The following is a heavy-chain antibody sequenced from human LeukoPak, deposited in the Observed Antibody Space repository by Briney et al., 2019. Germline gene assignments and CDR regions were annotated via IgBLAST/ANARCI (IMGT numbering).Heavy chain of an antibody. V-gene: IGHV1-8*01. CDR2: MNPNSGNT. D-gene: IGHD3-3*01. CDR3: ARGRGITIFGVVITHYISAREYYFDY. J-gene: IGHJ4*02. Sequence: ASVKVSCKASGYTFTSYDINWVRQATGQGLEWMGWMNPNSGNTGYAQKFQGRVTMTRNTSISTAYMELSSLRSEDTAVYYCARGRGITIFGVVITHYISAREYYFDYWGQGTLVTVS. CDR1: GYTFTSYD.